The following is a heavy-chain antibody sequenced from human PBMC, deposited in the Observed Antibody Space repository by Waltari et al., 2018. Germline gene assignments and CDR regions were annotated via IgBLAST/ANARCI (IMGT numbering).Heavy chain of an antibody. CDR1: GRTFRSQA. V-gene: IGHV3-23*01. CDR2: ISGSGGST. CDR3: AKDSPVLMVYAADY. Sequence: EVQLLESGGGLAQPGGCLTPSCAASGRTFRSQAVNWVRQAPGKGLEWVSGISGSGGSTYYADSVKGRFTISRDNSKNTLYLQMNSLRAEDTAVYYCAKDSPVLMVYAADYWGQGTMVTVSS. J-gene: IGHJ4*02. D-gene: IGHD2-8*01.